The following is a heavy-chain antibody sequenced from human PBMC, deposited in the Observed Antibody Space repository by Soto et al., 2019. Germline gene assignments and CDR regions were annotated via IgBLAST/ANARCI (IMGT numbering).Heavy chain of an antibody. Sequence: PGGALRLSCAASGFTFSSYAMSWVRQAPGKGLEWVSAISGSGGSTYYADSVKGRFTISRDNSKNTLYLQMNSLRAEDTAVYYCAKTSAVRAVREIDYWGQGTLVTVSS. CDR1: GFTFSSYA. CDR2: ISGSGGST. D-gene: IGHD3-10*01. V-gene: IGHV3-23*01. CDR3: AKTSAVRAVREIDY. J-gene: IGHJ4*02.